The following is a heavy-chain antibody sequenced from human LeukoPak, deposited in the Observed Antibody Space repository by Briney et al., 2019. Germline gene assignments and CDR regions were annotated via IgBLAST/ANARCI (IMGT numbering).Heavy chain of an antibody. V-gene: IGHV4-34*01. Sequence: SETLSLTCVVNGGSFSGYYLSWIRQPPGKGLEWIGEIDRSGTTNYNPSLKSRVAISIDTSKKQFSLTLTSMTAADTAVYYCARVPHYYFGYGYFDTWGQGTRVTVSS. CDR2: IDRSGTT. J-gene: IGHJ4*02. CDR1: GGSFSGYY. D-gene: IGHD3/OR15-3a*01. CDR3: ARVPHYYFGYGYFDT.